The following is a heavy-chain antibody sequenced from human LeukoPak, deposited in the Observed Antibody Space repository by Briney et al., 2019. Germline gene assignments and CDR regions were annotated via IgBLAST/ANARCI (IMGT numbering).Heavy chain of an antibody. Sequence: SETLSLTCAVYGGSFSGYYWSWIRQPPGKGLEWIGEINHSGSTNYNPSLKSRVTISVDTSKNQFSLKLSSVTAADTAVYCCARPGSGSYRTRSFDYWGQGTLATVSS. CDR3: ARPGSGSYRTRSFDY. D-gene: IGHD1-26*01. J-gene: IGHJ4*02. V-gene: IGHV4-34*01. CDR1: GGSFSGYY. CDR2: INHSGST.